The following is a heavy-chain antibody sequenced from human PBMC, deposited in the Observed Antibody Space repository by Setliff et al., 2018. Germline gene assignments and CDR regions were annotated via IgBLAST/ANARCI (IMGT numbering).Heavy chain of an antibody. CDR1: GGSISSYY. CDR2: IYYSGST. CDR3: ARENGYCSGGACYFMFDY. V-gene: IGHV4-59*01. J-gene: IGHJ4*02. Sequence: SETLSLTCTVSGGSISSYYWSWIRQPPGEGLEWIGYIYYSGSTNYNPSLKSRVTLSLDTSKNQFSLELSSVTAADTAMYYCARENGYCSGGACYFMFDYWGQGTLVTVSS. D-gene: IGHD2-15*01.